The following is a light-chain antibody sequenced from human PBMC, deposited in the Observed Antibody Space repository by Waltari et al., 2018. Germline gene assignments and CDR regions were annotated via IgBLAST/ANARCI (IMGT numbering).Light chain of an antibody. V-gene: IGKV4-1*01. CDR2: WAS. CDR3: HQYYSAPLT. J-gene: IGKJ4*01. CDR1: QNLLYGPNKKNY. Sequence: DIVMTQSPDSLAVSLGERAVINCKSSQNLLYGPNKKNYLAWYQQKSVQPPTLIVYWASSRVSGVPDRFSASGSGTDFTLTISSLQAEDVAVYYCHQYYSAPLTFGGGTKVEIK.